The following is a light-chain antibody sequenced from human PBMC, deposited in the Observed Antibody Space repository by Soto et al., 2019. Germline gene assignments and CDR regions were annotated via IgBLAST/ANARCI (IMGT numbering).Light chain of an antibody. CDR3: KQYGSSPST. CDR1: QSVRSSY. Sequence: EIVLTQSPATLSLSPGERATLSCGASQSVRSSYLAWYQQKPGLAPRLVIYDASSRAIGIQDRFSGSGSGTDFTLTIRRLEPEDFAVYYCKQYGSSPSTFGQGTRLEIK. CDR2: DAS. J-gene: IGKJ5*01. V-gene: IGKV3D-20*01.